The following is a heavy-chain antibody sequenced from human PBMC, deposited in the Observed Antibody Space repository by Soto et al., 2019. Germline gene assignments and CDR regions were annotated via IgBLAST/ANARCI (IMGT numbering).Heavy chain of an antibody. CDR1: GSSINSDGYY. J-gene: IGHJ5*02. CDR3: ARDRGVGSSPEGWFDP. V-gene: IGHV4-31*03. CDR2: IYSIGRT. D-gene: IGHD6-6*01. Sequence: QVQLQESGPGLVKPSQTLSLTCTVSGSSINSDGYYWSWIRQRPGKGLEWIGDIYSIGRTYYNPSVKSRITISAATSKSQFSLKLSSVTAADAAVYYCARDRGVGSSPEGWFDPWGQGTLVTVSS.